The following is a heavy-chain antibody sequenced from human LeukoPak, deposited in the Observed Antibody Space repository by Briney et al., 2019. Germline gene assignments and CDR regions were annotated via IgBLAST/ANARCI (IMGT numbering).Heavy chain of an antibody. CDR1: GGSISSYY. V-gene: IGHV4-59*01. D-gene: IGHD3-10*01. CDR3: ARGSYYYGSGSYYSYYYYGMDV. J-gene: IGHJ6*02. Sequence: SGTLSLTCTVSGGSISSYYWSWIRQPPGKGLEWIGYIYYSGSTNYNPSLKSRVTISVDTSKNQFSLKLSSVNAADTAVYYCARGSYYYGSGSYYSYYYYGMDVWGQGTTVTVSS. CDR2: IYYSGST.